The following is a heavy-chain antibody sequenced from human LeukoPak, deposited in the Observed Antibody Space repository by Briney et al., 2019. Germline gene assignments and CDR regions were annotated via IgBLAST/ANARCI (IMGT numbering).Heavy chain of an antibody. CDR2: ISWNSGSI. V-gene: IGHV3-9*01. CDR3: AKDIGSSRQSIGDAFDI. Sequence: PGGSLRLSCAASGFTFDNYAMHWVRQPPGKGLEWVSGISWNSGSIGYADSVKGRFTISRDNAKNSLYLQMNSLRAEDTALYYCAKDIGSSRQSIGDAFDIWGQGTMVTVSS. CDR1: GFTFDNYA. J-gene: IGHJ3*02. D-gene: IGHD3-10*01.